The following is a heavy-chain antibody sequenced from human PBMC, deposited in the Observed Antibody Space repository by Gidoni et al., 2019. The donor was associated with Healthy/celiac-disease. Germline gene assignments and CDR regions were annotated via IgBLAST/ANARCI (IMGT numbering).Heavy chain of an antibody. J-gene: IGHJ4*02. CDR3: AKGRDSGSYVSYFDY. CDR2: ISYDGSNK. V-gene: IGHV3-30*18. CDR1: GFTFSSYG. Sequence: QVQLVASGGGVVHPGRSLRLACAASGFTFSSYGMHWVRQAPGKGLEWVAVISYDGSNKYYADSVKGRFTICRDNSKNTLYLQMNSLRAEDTAVYYCAKGRDSGSYVSYFDYWGQGTLVTVSS. D-gene: IGHD1-26*01.